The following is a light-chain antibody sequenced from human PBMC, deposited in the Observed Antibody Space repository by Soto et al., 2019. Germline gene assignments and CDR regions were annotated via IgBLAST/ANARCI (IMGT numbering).Light chain of an antibody. V-gene: IGKV3-15*01. CDR1: QSVSSD. CDR2: GAS. J-gene: IGKJ2*01. CDR3: QQYNNWPPYT. Sequence: EIVMTQSPATLSVSPGGRATLSCRASQSVSSDFAWYQHKPGQDPRLLIYGASTRATGLPARFSGGWSGTAFTLTISSLQSADLAVYYCQQYNNWPPYTFGQGTKLEIK.